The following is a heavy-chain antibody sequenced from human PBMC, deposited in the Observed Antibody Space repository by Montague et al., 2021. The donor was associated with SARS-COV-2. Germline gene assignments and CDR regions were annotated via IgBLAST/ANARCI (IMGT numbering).Heavy chain of an antibody. CDR1: GGSISSNY. J-gene: IGHJ5*02. CDR2: IYYRGST. Sequence: SETLSLTCTVSGGSISSNYWSWIGQPPGKGLEWIGYIYYRGSTNYNPSLKSRVTIAVDTSKNQFSLKVSSVTAADTAVYYCAREGQYNWFDTWGQGKLVTVSS. D-gene: IGHD6-19*01. V-gene: IGHV4-59*01. CDR3: AREGQYNWFDT.